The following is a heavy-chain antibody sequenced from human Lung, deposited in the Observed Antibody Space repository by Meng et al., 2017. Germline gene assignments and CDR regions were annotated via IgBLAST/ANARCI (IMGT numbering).Heavy chain of an antibody. CDR2: IKSNSDGGTT. J-gene: IGHJ4*02. Sequence: VHVVCVGGGLVKPWGSLSFSCVASGFSFTDAWMSWVRQAPGKGLEWVGRIKSNSDGGTTDYAAPVKGRFTISRDDSKNTLYLQMNSLITEDTAVYFCATGAAAADHWGQGTLVTVSS. D-gene: IGHD6-13*01. V-gene: IGHV3-15*01. CDR3: ATGAAAADH. CDR1: GFSFTDAW.